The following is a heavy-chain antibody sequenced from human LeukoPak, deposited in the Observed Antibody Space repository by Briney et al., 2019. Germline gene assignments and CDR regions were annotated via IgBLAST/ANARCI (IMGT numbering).Heavy chain of an antibody. CDR1: GFTFSSYG. D-gene: IGHD3-10*01. CDR3: AKDRRGTVVRGPIMQTRDYYFEY. J-gene: IGHJ4*02. V-gene: IGHV3-30*18. CDR2: ISYDGSNK. Sequence: GGSLRLSCAASGFTFSSYGMHWVRQAPGKGLEWVAVISYDGSNKYYADSVKGRFTISRDNSKNTLYLQMNSLRAEDTAVYYCAKDRRGTVVRGPIMQTRDYYFEYWGQGTLVTVSS.